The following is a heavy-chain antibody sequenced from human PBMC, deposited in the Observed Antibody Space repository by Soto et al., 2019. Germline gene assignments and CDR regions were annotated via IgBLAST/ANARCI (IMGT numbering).Heavy chain of an antibody. D-gene: IGHD2-15*01. Sequence: GESLKISCKGSGYRFTSYWIGWVRQMPGKGLEWMGIIYPGDSDTRYSPSFQGQVTISADKSISTAYLQWSSLKASDTAMYYCARQDDCSGGSCYSPFDYWGQGTLVTVSS. CDR1: GYRFTSYW. V-gene: IGHV5-51*01. CDR3: ARQDDCSGGSCYSPFDY. J-gene: IGHJ4*02. CDR2: IYPGDSDT.